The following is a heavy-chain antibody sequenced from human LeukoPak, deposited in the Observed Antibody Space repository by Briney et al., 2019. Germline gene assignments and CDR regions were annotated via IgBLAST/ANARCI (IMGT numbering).Heavy chain of an antibody. J-gene: IGHJ3*02. CDR3: ARDGYSRRAFDI. CDR1: GFTFSSYA. Sequence: GGSLRLSCAASGFTFSSYAMSWVRQAPGKGLEWVSSISSSSSYIYYADSVKGRFTISRDNAKNSLYLQMNSLRAEDTAVYYCARDGYSRRAFDIWGQGTMVTVSS. V-gene: IGHV3-21*01. CDR2: ISSSSSYI. D-gene: IGHD2-15*01.